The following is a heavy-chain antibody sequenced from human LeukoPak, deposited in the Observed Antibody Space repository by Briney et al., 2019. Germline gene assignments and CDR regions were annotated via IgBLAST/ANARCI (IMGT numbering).Heavy chain of an antibody. V-gene: IGHV3-7*03. D-gene: IGHD5-24*01. CDR1: GFMFSSNR. J-gene: IGHJ4*02. Sequence: PGGSLRLSCAASGFMFSSNRMSWVRLAPGKGLEWVANVKEDGTETYYVDSVKGRFTIPRDNAKNSLYLQMNSLRVEDTAVYYCAKEGRSLQTYWGQGTLVTVSS. CDR3: AKEGRSLQTY. CDR2: VKEDGTET.